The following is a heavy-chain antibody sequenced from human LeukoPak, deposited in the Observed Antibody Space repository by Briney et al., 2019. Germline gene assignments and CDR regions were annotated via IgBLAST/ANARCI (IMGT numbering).Heavy chain of an antibody. V-gene: IGHV4-34*01. CDR1: GGSFTNYY. D-gene: IGHD5-12*01. CDR2: IHHRAGT. J-gene: IGHJ5*02. Sequence: SETLSLTCAVYGGSFTNYYWSWIRQVPGKGLEWIGEIHHRAGTNYNPSLKSRVTISADTSKNQFSLTLSSVTAADTAVFYCARSVSAYAGRGWFDPWGQGTLVTVSS. CDR3: ARSVSAYAGRGWFDP.